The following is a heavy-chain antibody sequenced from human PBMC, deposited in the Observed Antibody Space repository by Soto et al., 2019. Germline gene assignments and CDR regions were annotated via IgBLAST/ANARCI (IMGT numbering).Heavy chain of an antibody. D-gene: IGHD3-16*01. Sequence: SVKVSCKASGGTFSSYAISWVRQAPGQGLEWMGGIIPIFGTANYAQKFQGRVTITADESTSTAYMELSSLRSVDTAVYYCARSQGKLRVYYYYGMDVWGQGTTVTVSS. J-gene: IGHJ6*02. CDR1: GGTFSSYA. CDR3: ARSQGKLRVYYYYGMDV. CDR2: IIPIFGTA. V-gene: IGHV1-69*13.